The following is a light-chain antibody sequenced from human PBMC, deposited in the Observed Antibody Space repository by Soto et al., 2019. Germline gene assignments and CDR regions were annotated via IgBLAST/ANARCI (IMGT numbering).Light chain of an antibody. CDR2: DAS. Sequence: EIVLTQSPATLSLSPGERATLSCRASQRVSSYLAWYQQKPGQAPRLLIYDASNRATGIPARFNGSGSGTDFTLTISSLEPEDFAVYYCQHRSKWLTFGGGTKVEIK. CDR1: QRVSSY. J-gene: IGKJ4*01. V-gene: IGKV3-11*01. CDR3: QHRSKWLT.